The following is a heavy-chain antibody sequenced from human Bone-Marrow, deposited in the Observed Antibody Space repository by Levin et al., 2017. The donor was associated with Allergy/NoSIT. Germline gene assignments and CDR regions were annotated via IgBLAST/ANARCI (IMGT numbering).Heavy chain of an antibody. V-gene: IGHV5-51*01. J-gene: IGHJ4*02. CDR1: GYSCTTYW. CDR2: IYPGDSDT. D-gene: IGHD6-19*01. Sequence: GESLKISCKGSGYSCTTYWIAWVRQMPGKGLEWMGIIYPGDSDTRYSPSFQGQVTISADKSISTAYLQWSSLKASDTAMYYCARRRSSGGYEVDYWGQGTLVTVSS. CDR3: ARRRSSGGYEVDY.